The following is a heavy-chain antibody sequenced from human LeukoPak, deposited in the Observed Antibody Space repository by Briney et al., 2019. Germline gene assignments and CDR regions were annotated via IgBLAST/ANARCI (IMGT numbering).Heavy chain of an antibody. J-gene: IGHJ4*02. CDR3: ASQAWELNFDY. CDR2: INSDGSST. D-gene: IGHD1-26*01. V-gene: IGHV3-74*01. Sequence: GGSLRLSCAASGFTFSSYWMHWVRQAPGKGLVWVSRINSDGSSTSYGDSVKGRFTISRDNAKNTLYLQMNSLRAEDTAVYYCASQAWELNFDYWGQGTLVTVSS. CDR1: GFTFSSYW.